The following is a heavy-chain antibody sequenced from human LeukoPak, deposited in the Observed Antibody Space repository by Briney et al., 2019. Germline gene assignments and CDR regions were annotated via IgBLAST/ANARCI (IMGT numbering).Heavy chain of an antibody. J-gene: IGHJ4*02. V-gene: IGHV3-23*01. Sequence: GGSLRLSCVASGFPFGSYPMTWVRQSPVKGLEWVSTIGTTDDTYYADSVKGRFTISRDNYKDTLYLQMHSLGAEDTAIYYCAKSRIVDHRGYFDYWGQGTLVTVSP. D-gene: IGHD2-15*01. CDR2: IGTTDDT. CDR3: AKSRIVDHRGYFDY. CDR1: GFPFGSYP.